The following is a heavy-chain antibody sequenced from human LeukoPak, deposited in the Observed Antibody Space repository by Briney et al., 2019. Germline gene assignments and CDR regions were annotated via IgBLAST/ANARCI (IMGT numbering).Heavy chain of an antibody. CDR3: AKEDYVWGSYRSFDY. V-gene: IGHV3-30*02. J-gene: IGHJ4*02. CDR1: GFTFSSYV. Sequence: GGSLRLSCAASGFTFSSYVMHGVRQAPGKGLEWVAFIRYDGSNKYYADSVKGRFTISRDNSKNTLYLQMNSLRAEDTAVYYCAKEDYVWGSYRSFDYWGQGTLVTVSS. D-gene: IGHD3-16*02. CDR2: IRYDGSNK.